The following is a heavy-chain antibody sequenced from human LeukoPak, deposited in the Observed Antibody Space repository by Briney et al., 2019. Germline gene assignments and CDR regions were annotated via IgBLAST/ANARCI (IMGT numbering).Heavy chain of an antibody. CDR3: ARQGYVPAARADY. Sequence: PSETLSLTCAVYGGSFSGYYWSWIRQPPGKGLEWIGEINHSGSTNYNPSLKSRVTISVDTSKNQFSLKLSSVTAADTAVYYCARQGYVPAARADYWGQGTLVTVSS. CDR2: INHSGST. J-gene: IGHJ4*02. D-gene: IGHD2-2*01. V-gene: IGHV4-34*01. CDR1: GGSFSGYY.